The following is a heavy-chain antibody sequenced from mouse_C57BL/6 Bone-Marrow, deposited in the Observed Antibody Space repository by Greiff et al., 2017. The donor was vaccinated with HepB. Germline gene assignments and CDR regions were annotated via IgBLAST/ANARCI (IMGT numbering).Heavy chain of an antibody. D-gene: IGHD2-3*01. J-gene: IGHJ4*01. V-gene: IGHV1-81*01. CDR1: GYTFTSYG. Sequence: VKLQQSGAELARPGASVKLSCKASGYTFTSYGISWVKQRTGQGLEWIGEIYPRSGNTYYNEKFKGKATLTADKSSSTAYMELRSLTSEDSAVYFCARWLLPYYAMDYWGQGTSVTVSS. CDR3: ARWLLPYYAMDY. CDR2: IYPRSGNT.